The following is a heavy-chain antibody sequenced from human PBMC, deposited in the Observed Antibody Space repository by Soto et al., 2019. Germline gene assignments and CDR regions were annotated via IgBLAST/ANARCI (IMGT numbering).Heavy chain of an antibody. J-gene: IGHJ4*02. CDR2: VSYDGTNK. CDR3: AQGGYVTGWYNPGDY. V-gene: IGHV3-30*18. CDR1: GFTFSSYA. Sequence: GGSLRLSCAASGFTFSSYAMSWVRQAPGKGLEWLAVVSYDGTNKFYADSVKGRFTISRDNSRNTLFLQMNGLRSEDTAVYFCAQGGYVTGWYNPGDYWGQGIQVTVSS. D-gene: IGHD6-19*01.